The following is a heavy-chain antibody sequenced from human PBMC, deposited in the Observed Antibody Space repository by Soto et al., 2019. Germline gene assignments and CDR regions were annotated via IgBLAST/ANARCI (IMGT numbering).Heavy chain of an antibody. CDR3: ATVFDV. V-gene: IGHV3-74*01. CDR2: INTDGGGT. D-gene: IGHD4-17*01. J-gene: IGHJ4*02. CDR1: GFTFRSHR. Sequence: LRLSCAASGFTFRSHRIHWVRQAPGKGLEWVSHINTDGGGTSYADSVKNRFTISTDNAENTVYLQMNGLRVEDTAVYYCATVFDVWGQGTLVTVSS.